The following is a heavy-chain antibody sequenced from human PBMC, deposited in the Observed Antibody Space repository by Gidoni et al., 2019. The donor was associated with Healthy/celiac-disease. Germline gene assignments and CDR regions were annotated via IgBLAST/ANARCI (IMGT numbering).Heavy chain of an antibody. CDR2: IKSKTDGGTT. CDR1: GFTFSKAW. D-gene: IGHD1-20*01. V-gene: IGHV3-15*01. Sequence: EVQLVESGGGLVKPGGSLRLSCAASGFTFSKAWMRWVRQAPGKGLEWVGRIKSKTDGGTTDYAAPVKGRFTISRDDSKNTLYLQMNSLKTEDTAVYYCTTAPNNWNVVDYWGQGTLVTVSS. J-gene: IGHJ4*02. CDR3: TTAPNNWNVVDY.